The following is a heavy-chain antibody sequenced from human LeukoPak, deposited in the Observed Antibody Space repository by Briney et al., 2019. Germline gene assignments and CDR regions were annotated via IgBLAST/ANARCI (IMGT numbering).Heavy chain of an antibody. Sequence: GASVKVSCEASGYTFTGYDINWVRQAAGQGLEWMGWMNPKSGNTGYAQKFQGRVTMTRSTSISTAYMELGSLTSEDTAVYYCTRGSQNCASASCYNFWGQGTLVTVSS. CDR3: TRGSQNCASASCYNF. J-gene: IGHJ4*02. V-gene: IGHV1-8*01. CDR1: GYTFTGYD. D-gene: IGHD2-2*02. CDR2: MNPKSGNT.